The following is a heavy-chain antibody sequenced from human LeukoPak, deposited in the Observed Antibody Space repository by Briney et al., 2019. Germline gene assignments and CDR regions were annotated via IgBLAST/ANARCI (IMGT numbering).Heavy chain of an antibody. V-gene: IGHV4-39*06. CDR3: ARGKRGGYYYDSSGYPFDY. CDR2: ILYSGII. D-gene: IGHD3-22*01. J-gene: IGHJ4*02. CDR1: GGSISSSSYY. Sequence: SETLSLTCTVSGGSISSSSYYWGWIRQPPGKGLEWIGSILYSGIIYYNPSLKSRVTISVDTSKNQFALKVTSVTAADTAVYYCARGKRGGYYYDSSGYPFDYWGQGTLVTVSS.